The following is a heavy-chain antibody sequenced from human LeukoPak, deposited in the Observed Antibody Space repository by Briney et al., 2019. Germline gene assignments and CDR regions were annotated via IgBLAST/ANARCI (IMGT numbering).Heavy chain of an antibody. Sequence: ASVKVSCKASGYTFTGYYMHWVRQAPGQGLEWMGWINPNSGGTNYAQKFQGRVTMTRDTSISTAYMELSRLRSDDTAVYYCARVLPGRRQIDYWGQGTLVTVSS. CDR3: ARVLPGRRQIDY. V-gene: IGHV1-2*02. D-gene: IGHD3-10*01. CDR1: GYTFTGYY. CDR2: INPNSGGT. J-gene: IGHJ4*02.